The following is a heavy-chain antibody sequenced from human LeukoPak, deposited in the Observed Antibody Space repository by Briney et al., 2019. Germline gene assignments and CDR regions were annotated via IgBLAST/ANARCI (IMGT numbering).Heavy chain of an antibody. V-gene: IGHV4-59*01. Sequence: SETLSLTCTVSGGSISSYYWGWIRQPPGKGLEWIGYIYYSGSTNYNPSLKSRVTISVDTSKNQFSLKLSSVTAADTAAYYCARDGIGSSSWVGAFDIWGQGTMVTVSS. CDR1: GGSISSYY. CDR3: ARDGIGSSSWVGAFDI. CDR2: IYYSGST. D-gene: IGHD6-13*01. J-gene: IGHJ3*02.